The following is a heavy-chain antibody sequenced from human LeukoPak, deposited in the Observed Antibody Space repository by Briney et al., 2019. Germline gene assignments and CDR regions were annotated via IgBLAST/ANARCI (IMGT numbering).Heavy chain of an antibody. Sequence: PGGSLRLSCAASGFTFENYYLHWVRQAPGMGLVWVSRINYDGSDKTYADSVKGRFTISRDNAKRTLYLQMSSLRAEDTAMYYCARGGEGLLWGQGILVTVSS. CDR2: INYDGSDK. J-gene: IGHJ4*02. CDR3: ARGGEGLL. V-gene: IGHV3-74*01. D-gene: IGHD2-15*01. CDR1: GFTFENYY.